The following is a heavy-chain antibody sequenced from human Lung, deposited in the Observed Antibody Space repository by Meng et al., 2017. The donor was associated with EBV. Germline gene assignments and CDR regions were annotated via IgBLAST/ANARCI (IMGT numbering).Heavy chain of an antibody. CDR1: GGSIGSGDSY. V-gene: IGHV4-30-4*01. CDR3: AREWCSGGSCYPDY. Sequence: QVRLPGPGPGPVKPSQTPSLTCTVSGGSIGSGDSYWSWIRQPPGKGLEWIGYIYYRGSTYYNPSLKSRVTISVDTSKNQFSLKLSSVTAADTAVYYCAREWCSGGSCYPDYWGQGTLVTVSS. D-gene: IGHD2-15*01. J-gene: IGHJ4*02. CDR2: IYYRGST.